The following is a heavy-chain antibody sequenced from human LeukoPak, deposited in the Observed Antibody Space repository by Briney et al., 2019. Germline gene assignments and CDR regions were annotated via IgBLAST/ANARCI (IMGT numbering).Heavy chain of an antibody. D-gene: IGHD3-10*02. J-gene: IGHJ4*02. Sequence: PSETLSLTCTVSGDSISSGDYYWRWIRQPPGKGLEWNGYIYYSGSTYYNPSLKSRVTISVDTSKNQFSLKLSSVTAADTAVYYCARDSSLWLGSTYFDYWGQGTLVTVSS. CDR3: ARDSSLWLGSTYFDY. CDR1: GDSISSGDYY. CDR2: IYYSGST. V-gene: IGHV4-30-4*01.